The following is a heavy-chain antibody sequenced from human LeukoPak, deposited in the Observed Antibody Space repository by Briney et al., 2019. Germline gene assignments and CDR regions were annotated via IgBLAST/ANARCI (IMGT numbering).Heavy chain of an antibody. Sequence: GGSLRLSCAASGFTFSNYAMSWVRQAPGKGLEWVSVISGSGSSSYYADSVKGRFTISRDNSKNTLFLQMNSLGAEDTAVYYCAKTGYVGYGGDYFAYWGQGTLVTVSS. J-gene: IGHJ4*02. CDR3: AKTGYVGYGGDYFAY. V-gene: IGHV3-23*01. CDR1: GFTFSNYA. D-gene: IGHD2-2*03. CDR2: ISGSGSSS.